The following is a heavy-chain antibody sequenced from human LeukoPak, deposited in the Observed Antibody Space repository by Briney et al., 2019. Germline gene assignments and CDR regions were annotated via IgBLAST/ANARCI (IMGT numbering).Heavy chain of an antibody. Sequence: GGCLRLSCAASGFTFDDYAMHWVRQAPGKGLEWVSGISWNSGSIGYADSVKGRFTISRDNAKNTLYLQMNSLRAEDTAVYYCASIGTDFDYWGQGTLVTVSS. V-gene: IGHV3-9*01. CDR1: GFTFDDYA. D-gene: IGHD3/OR15-3a*01. CDR2: ISWNSGSI. J-gene: IGHJ4*02. CDR3: ASIGTDFDY.